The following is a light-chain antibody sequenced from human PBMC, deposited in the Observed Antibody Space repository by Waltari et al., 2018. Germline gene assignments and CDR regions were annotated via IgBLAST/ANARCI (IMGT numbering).Light chain of an antibody. CDR1: QSVSRT. CDR3: QHYVSLPVT. Sequence: CRASQSVSRTLAWYQQKPGQAPRLLIYDASSRATGIPDRFSGSGSGTDFSLTITRLEPEDFAVDYCQHYVSLPVTFGQGTKVEIK. CDR2: DAS. J-gene: IGKJ1*01. V-gene: IGKV3-20*01.